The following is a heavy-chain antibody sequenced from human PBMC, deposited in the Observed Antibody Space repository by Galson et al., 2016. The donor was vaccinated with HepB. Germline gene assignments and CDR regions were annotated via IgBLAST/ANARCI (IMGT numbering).Heavy chain of an antibody. CDR2: IYPGDSDT. CDR3: ARIVAVAEGTELFDY. J-gene: IGHJ4*02. Sequence: QSGAEVKKPGESLKISCKGSGYSFTSYWIGWVRQMPGKGLEWMGIIYPGDSDTRYSPSFQGQVTISADKSISTAYLQWSSRKASDTAMYYCARIVAVAEGTELFDYWGQGTLVTVSS. CDR1: GYSFTSYW. D-gene: IGHD6-19*01. V-gene: IGHV5-51*01.